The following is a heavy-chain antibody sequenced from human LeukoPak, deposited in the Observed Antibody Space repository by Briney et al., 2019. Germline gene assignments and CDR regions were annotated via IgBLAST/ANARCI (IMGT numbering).Heavy chain of an antibody. D-gene: IGHD3-10*01. CDR3: AREGGSYRPLDY. Sequence: SGTLSLTCGVSGGSVINTNWWTWVRQPPGKGLEWIGEAHLDGRTNYNPSLESRLTMSVDVSENQVSLKLTSVTAADTAVYYCAREGGSYRPLDYSGQGTLVTVSS. CDR2: AHLDGRT. CDR1: GGSVINTNW. V-gene: IGHV4-4*02. J-gene: IGHJ4*02.